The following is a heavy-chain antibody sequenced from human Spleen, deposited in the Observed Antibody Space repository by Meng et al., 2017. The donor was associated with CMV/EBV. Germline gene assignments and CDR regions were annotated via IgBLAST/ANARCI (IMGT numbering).Heavy chain of an antibody. CDR1: GGSFSGYY. V-gene: IGHV4-34*01. Sequence: GSLRLSCAVYGGSFSGYYWSWIRQPPGKGLEWIGEINHSGSTNYNPSLKSRVAISVDTSKNQFSLRLNSVTATDTAMYYCARHLRGYSWPKSDWGQGTLVTVSS. CDR3: ARHLRGYSWPKSD. CDR2: INHSGST. J-gene: IGHJ4*02. D-gene: IGHD1-26*01.